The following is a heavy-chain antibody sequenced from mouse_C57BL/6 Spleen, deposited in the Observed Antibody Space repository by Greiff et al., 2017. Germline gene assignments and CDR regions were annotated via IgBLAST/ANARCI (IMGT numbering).Heavy chain of an antibody. J-gene: IGHJ4*01. CDR1: GYTFTSYW. Sequence: QVQLQQPGAELVKPGASVKLSCKASGYTFTSYWMHWVKQRPGQGLEWIGMIHPNSGSTNYNEKFKSKGTLTVDKDSSTAYMQLSSLTSEDSAVYYCASTTVSYYAMDYWGQGTSVTVSS. CDR2: IHPNSGST. V-gene: IGHV1-64*01. CDR3: ASTTVSYYAMDY. D-gene: IGHD1-1*01.